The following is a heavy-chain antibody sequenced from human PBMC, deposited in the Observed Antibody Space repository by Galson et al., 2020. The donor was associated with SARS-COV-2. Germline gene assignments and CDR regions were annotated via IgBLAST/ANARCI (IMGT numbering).Heavy chain of an antibody. V-gene: IGHV3-21*01. CDR3: ARDALYPSGAFYEEEHPKSDY. Sequence: GESLKISCAASGFTFSSYSMNWVRQAPGKGLEWVSSISYSSTYIYYADSVKGRFTISRDNAKNSLYLQLNSLRAEDTAVYYCARDALYPSGAFYEEEHPKSDYWGQGTLVTVSS. CDR2: ISYSSTYI. D-gene: IGHD1-26*01. J-gene: IGHJ4*02. CDR1: GFTFSSYS.